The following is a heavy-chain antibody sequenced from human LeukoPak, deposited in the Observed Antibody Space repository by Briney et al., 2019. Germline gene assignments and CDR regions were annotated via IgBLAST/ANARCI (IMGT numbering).Heavy chain of an antibody. CDR3: ATIKRGNIFGYFDF. V-gene: IGHV4-59*11. J-gene: IGHJ4*02. CDR1: GASTNTHY. Sequence: PSETLSLTCAVSGASTNTHYWSWIRQPPGKGLEWIGYMLDTVTTKDNPSLKSRFTLSADTSKNQFSLRLTSVTAADTAVYYCATIKRGNIFGYFDFWGQGIPVTVSS. CDR2: MLDTVTT. D-gene: IGHD5-18*01.